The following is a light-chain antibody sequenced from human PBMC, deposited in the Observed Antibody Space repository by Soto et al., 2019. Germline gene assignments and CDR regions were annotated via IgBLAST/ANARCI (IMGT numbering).Light chain of an antibody. Sequence: QSALTQPASVSGSPGQSITISCTGTSSDVGGYNYVSWYQQHPGKAPKLMIYDVSNRPSGVSNRFSGSKSGNAASLTISGLQAEDEADYYCSSYTGSSTPVVFGGGIKLTVL. CDR3: SSYTGSSTPVV. CDR1: SSDVGGYNY. V-gene: IGLV2-14*01. J-gene: IGLJ2*01. CDR2: DVS.